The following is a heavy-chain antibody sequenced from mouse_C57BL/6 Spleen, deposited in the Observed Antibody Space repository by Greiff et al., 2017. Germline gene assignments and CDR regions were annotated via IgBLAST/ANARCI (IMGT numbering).Heavy chain of an antibody. CDR2: IYPGSGST. CDR3: ARGWDPYWYFDV. CDR1: GYTFTSYW. Sequence: QVQLKQSGAELVKPGASVKMSCKASGYTFTSYWITWVKQRPGQGLEWIGDIYPGSGSTNYNEKFKSKATLTVDTSSSTAYMQLSSLTSEDSAVYYCARGWDPYWYFDVWGTGTTVTVSS. D-gene: IGHD4-1*01. V-gene: IGHV1-55*01. J-gene: IGHJ1*03.